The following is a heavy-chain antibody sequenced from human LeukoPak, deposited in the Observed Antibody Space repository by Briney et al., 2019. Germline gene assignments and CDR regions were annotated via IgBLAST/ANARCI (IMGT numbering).Heavy chain of an antibody. V-gene: IGHV1-69*06. Sequence: SVKVSCKASGYTFTSYGISWVRQAPGQGLEWMGGIIPIFGTANYAQKFQGRVTITADKSTSTAYMELSSLRSEDTAVYYCARGSLGGYYYYYMDVWGKGTTVTVSS. D-gene: IGHD1-26*01. CDR1: GYTFTSYG. J-gene: IGHJ6*03. CDR3: ARGSLGGYYYYYMDV. CDR2: IIPIFGTA.